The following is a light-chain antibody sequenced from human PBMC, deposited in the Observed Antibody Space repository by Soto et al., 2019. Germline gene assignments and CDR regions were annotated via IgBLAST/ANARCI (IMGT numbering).Light chain of an antibody. CDR2: GTS. V-gene: IGKV3-20*01. Sequence: EIVLTQSPGTLSLSPGERATLSCRASQNIRSTSLAWYQQKPGQAPRLVISGTSTRASGIPDRFSGSGSGTDFALTISGLEPEDFAVYYCQKFDSSLWTFGQGTEVAIK. CDR3: QKFDSSLWT. CDR1: QNIRSTS. J-gene: IGKJ1*01.